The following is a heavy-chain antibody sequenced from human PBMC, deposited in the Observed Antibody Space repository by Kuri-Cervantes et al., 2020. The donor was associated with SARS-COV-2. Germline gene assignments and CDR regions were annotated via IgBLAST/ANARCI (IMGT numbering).Heavy chain of an antibody. CDR1: GYTFTSYG. CDR2: SSAYNGNA. D-gene: IGHD3-22*01. V-gene: IGHV1-18*04. Sequence: ASVKVSCKASGYTFTSYGISWVRQAPGQGLEWMGWSSAYNGNADYAQKLQGRVTMTTDTSTSTAYMELRSLRSDDTAVYYCARDALDSSGYQLVDYWGQGTLVTVSS. CDR3: ARDALDSSGYQLVDY. J-gene: IGHJ4*02.